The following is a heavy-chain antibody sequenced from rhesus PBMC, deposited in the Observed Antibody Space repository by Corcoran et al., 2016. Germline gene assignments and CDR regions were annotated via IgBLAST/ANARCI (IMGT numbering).Heavy chain of an antibody. V-gene: IGHV4-65*02. D-gene: IGHD3-9*01. Sequence: QVQLQESGPGLVKPSETLSLTCAVSGDSISTYNWWHWIRQPPGKGPEWSGKAGGSVGGIYYNPSLQSRVTISKDTSKNHFSLNLRSMTAADTAVYFCARHPFPYGAMDVWGRGILVTVSS. J-gene: IGHJ5-2*02. CDR1: GDSISTYNW. CDR3: ARHPFPYGAMDV. CDR2: AGGSVGGI.